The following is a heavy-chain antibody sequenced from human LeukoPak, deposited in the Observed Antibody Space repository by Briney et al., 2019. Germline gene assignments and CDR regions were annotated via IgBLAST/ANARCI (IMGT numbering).Heavy chain of an antibody. J-gene: IGHJ3*02. D-gene: IGHD2-15*01. CDR3: ARRYCSGGSCYADAFDI. CDR2: IKQDGSEK. CDR1: GFTFSSYA. V-gene: IGHV3-7*01. Sequence: GGSLRLSCAASGFTFSSYAMPWVRQAPGKGLEWVANIKQDGSEKYYVDSVKGRFTISRDNAKNSLYLQMNSLRAEDTAVYYCARRYCSGGSCYADAFDIWGQGTMVTVSS.